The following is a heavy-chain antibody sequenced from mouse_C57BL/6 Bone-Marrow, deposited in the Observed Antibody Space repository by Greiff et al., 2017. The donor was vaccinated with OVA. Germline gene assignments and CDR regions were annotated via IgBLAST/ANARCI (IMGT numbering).Heavy chain of an antibody. CDR1: GYTFTSYW. D-gene: IGHD2-4*01. Sequence: VQLQQPGAELVRPGSSVKLSCKASGYTFTSYWMHWVKQRPIQGLEWIGNIDPSDSETHYNQKFKDKATLTVDKSSSTAYMQLSSLTSDDSAVYYCAKGDDYGRYWYFDVWGTGTTVTVSS. CDR3: AKGDDYGRYWYFDV. J-gene: IGHJ1*03. V-gene: IGHV1-52*01. CDR2: IDPSDSET.